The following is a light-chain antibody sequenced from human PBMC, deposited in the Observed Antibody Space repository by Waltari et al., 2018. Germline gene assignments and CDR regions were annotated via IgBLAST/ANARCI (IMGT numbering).Light chain of an antibody. Sequence: QSALTQPASVSGSPGQSITISCTGTSSDVGGYNYVSWYQQYPGKAPKLMIYDVTKRSSGVFNRFSGSKSGNTASLTISGLQAEDEADYYCCSYAGSSTYWVFGGGTKLTVL. CDR1: SSDVGGYNY. J-gene: IGLJ2*01. V-gene: IGLV2-23*02. CDR3: CSYAGSSTYWV. CDR2: DVT.